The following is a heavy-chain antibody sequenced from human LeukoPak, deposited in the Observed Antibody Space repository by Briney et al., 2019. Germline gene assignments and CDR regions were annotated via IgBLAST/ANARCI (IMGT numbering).Heavy chain of an antibody. CDR3: AKEGYYDSSGWGSSMDV. J-gene: IGHJ6*02. CDR2: ISYDGSNK. D-gene: IGHD3-22*01. V-gene: IGHV3-30*18. CDR1: GFTFSSYG. Sequence: GRSLRLSCAASGFTFSSYGMHWARQAPGKGLEWVAVISYDGSNKYYADSVKGRFTISRDNSKNTLYLQMNSLRAEDTAVYYCAKEGYYDSSGWGSSMDVWGQGTTVTVSS.